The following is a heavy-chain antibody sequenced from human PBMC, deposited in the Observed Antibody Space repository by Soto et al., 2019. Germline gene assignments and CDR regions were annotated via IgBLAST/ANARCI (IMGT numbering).Heavy chain of an antibody. CDR1: GGTFSSYT. CDR2: IIPILGIA. J-gene: IGHJ4*02. D-gene: IGHD4-17*01. Sequence: QVQLVQSGAEVKKPGSSVKVSCKASGGTFSSYTISWVRQAPGQGLEWMGRIIPILGIANYAQKFQGRVTITADKSTSTAYMELSSLRSEDTAVYYCARSRGDYGDLLDYCGQGTLVTVSS. V-gene: IGHV1-69*02. CDR3: ARSRGDYGDLLDY.